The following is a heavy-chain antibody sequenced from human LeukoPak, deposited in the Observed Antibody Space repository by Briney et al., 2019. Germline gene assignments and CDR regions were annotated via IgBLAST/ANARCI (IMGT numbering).Heavy chain of an antibody. D-gene: IGHD6-13*01. V-gene: IGHV3-53*01. CDR2: IYSGGST. CDR1: GFTVSSNY. Sequence: PGGSLRLSCAASGFTVSSNYMSWVRQAPGKGLEWVSVIYSGGSTYYADSVKGRFTISRDNSKNKLYLQMNSLRAEDTAVYYCAREMGYSSNYFDYWGQGTLVTVSS. CDR3: AREMGYSSNYFDY. J-gene: IGHJ4*02.